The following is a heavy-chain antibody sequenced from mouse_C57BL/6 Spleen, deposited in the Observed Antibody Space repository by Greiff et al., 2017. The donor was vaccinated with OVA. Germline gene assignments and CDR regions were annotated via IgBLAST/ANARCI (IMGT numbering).Heavy chain of an antibody. Sequence: EVMLVESGGGLVKPGGSLKLSCAASGFTFSSYTMSWVRQTPEKRLEWVATISGGGGNTYYPDSVKGRFTISRDNAKNTLYLQMSSLRSEDTALYYCARKGPGTRGYFDVWGTGTTVTVSS. J-gene: IGHJ1*03. CDR2: ISGGGGNT. V-gene: IGHV5-9*01. CDR1: GFTFSSYT. CDR3: ARKGPGTRGYFDV. D-gene: IGHD4-1*01.